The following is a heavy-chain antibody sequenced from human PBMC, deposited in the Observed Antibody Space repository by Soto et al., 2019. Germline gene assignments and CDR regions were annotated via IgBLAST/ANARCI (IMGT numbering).Heavy chain of an antibody. J-gene: IGHJ3*02. Sequence: GGSLRLSCAASGFAFSSHPMSWVRQAPEKRLEWVSGISDSGGITYNADSVKGRFTISRDNSKNTLYLQMNSLRAEDTAVYYCARRAFGSSRTFDIWGQGTMVTVSS. CDR2: ISDSGGIT. CDR1: GFAFSSHP. CDR3: ARRAFGSSRTFDI. V-gene: IGHV3-23*01. D-gene: IGHD6-6*01.